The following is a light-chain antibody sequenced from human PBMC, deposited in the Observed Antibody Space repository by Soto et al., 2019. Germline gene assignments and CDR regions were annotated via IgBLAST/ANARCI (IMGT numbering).Light chain of an antibody. V-gene: IGKV3-20*01. CDR3: QQYMSSVT. J-gene: IGKJ1*01. CDR2: GAS. CDR1: QSVDTTF. Sequence: EIVLTQSPGSLSLSPGQRATLSCRASQSVDTTFFAWYQKKPGQAPRLLIYGASKRATGIPDRFSGSGSGTDFPLIISRLEPEDFAVYYCQQYMSSVTFGKGTKVEI.